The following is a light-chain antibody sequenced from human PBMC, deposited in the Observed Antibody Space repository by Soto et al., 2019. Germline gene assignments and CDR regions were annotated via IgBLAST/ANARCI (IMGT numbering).Light chain of an antibody. Sequence: QSVLTQPASVSGSPGQSITISCTGTTSDVGGYNYVSWYQQHPGKAPKVIIYEVSNRPSGVSNRFSGSKSGNTASLTISGLQAEDEADYYCSSYTSSSTLIFGGGTQLTVL. CDR3: SSYTSSSTLI. J-gene: IGLJ2*01. CDR1: TSDVGGYNY. V-gene: IGLV2-14*01. CDR2: EVS.